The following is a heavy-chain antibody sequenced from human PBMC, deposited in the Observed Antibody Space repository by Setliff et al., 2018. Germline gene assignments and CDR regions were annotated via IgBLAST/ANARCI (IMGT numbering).Heavy chain of an antibody. CDR1: GFTFSSYS. CDR3: ARATAPIVVKDAFDI. J-gene: IGHJ3*02. Sequence: PGGYLRLSCAASGFTFSSYSMNWVRQAPGKGLEWVSSISSSSSYLYYADSVKGRCTISRDNAKNSLYLQMNSLRAEDTAVYYCARATAPIVVKDAFDIWGQGTMVTVSS. CDR2: ISSSSSYL. V-gene: IGHV3-21*01. D-gene: IGHD3-22*01.